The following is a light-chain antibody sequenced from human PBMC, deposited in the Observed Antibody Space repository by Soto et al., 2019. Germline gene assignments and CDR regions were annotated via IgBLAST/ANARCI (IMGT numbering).Light chain of an antibody. CDR3: NSYAGSNNWV. CDR2: EVS. CDR1: SSDVGGYNY. Sequence: QSALTQPPSASGSPGQSVTISCTGTSSDVGGYNYVSWYQQHPGKAPKLMIYEVSKRPSGVPDRFSGSKSGNTAPLTVSGLQAEDEADYYCNSYAGSNNWVFGGGTQLTVL. V-gene: IGLV2-8*01. J-gene: IGLJ3*02.